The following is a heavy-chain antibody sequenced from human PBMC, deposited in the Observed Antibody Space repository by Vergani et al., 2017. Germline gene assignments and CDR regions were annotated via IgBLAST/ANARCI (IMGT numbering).Heavy chain of an antibody. J-gene: IGHJ4*02. Sequence: VQLVESGGGLVQPGRSLRLSCATSGFTLSNYDMQWIRQGPGKGLEFVAFIQFDGSNQYYADSVKGRFTLSRDFSKNTLYLQMNSLRTDDTATYYCAKHFRGWGIDYWGQGTQVIVSS. CDR1: GFTLSNYD. D-gene: IGHD3-16*01. V-gene: IGHV3-30*02. CDR2: IQFDGSNQ. CDR3: AKHFRGWGIDY.